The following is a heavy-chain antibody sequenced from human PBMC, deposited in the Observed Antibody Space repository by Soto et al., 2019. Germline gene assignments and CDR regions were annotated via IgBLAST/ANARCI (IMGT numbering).Heavy chain of an antibody. CDR2: IYWNDDK. J-gene: IGHJ6*02. Sequence: EYGPRLLSPPQTLTLTCTFCRFSLNTRGVGVCWIRQPPGTALEWLALIYWNDDKRYSPSLKSRLTITKDTSKNQVVLTMTTMDPVDTATYYCAHEYYDFWSGYSGMDVWGQGT. CDR1: RFSLNTRGVG. CDR3: AHEYYDFWSGYSGMDV. D-gene: IGHD3-3*01. V-gene: IGHV2-5*01.